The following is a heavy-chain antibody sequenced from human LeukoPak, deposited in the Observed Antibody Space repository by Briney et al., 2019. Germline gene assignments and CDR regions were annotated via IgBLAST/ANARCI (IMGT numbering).Heavy chain of an antibody. D-gene: IGHD5-18*01. CDR3: AKGIQLWLHQGYGMDV. Sequence: GRSLRLSCAASGFTFSSYAMHWVRHAPGKGLEWVSLISGNGGSTYYADSVKGRFTISRDNSKNSLYLQMNSLRTEDTALYYCAKGIQLWLHQGYGMDVWGQGTTVTVSS. J-gene: IGHJ6*02. CDR1: GFTFSSYA. CDR2: ISGNGGST. V-gene: IGHV3-43*02.